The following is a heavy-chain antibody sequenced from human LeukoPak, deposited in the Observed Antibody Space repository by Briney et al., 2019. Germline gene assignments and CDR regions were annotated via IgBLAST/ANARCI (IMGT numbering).Heavy chain of an antibody. J-gene: IGHJ3*02. D-gene: IGHD3-22*01. V-gene: IGHV3-21*01. CDR2: ISSSSSYI. Sequence: PGGSLRLSCAASGFTFSSYSMNWVRQAPGKGLEWVSSISSSSSYIYYADSVKGRFTISRDNAKNSLYLQMNSLRAEDTAVYYCAGARHYYDSSGYYSGDAFDIWGQGTMVTVSS. CDR1: GFTFSSYS. CDR3: AGARHYYDSSGYYSGDAFDI.